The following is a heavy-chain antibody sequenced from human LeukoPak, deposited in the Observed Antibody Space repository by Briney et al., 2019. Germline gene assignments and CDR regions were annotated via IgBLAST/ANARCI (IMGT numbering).Heavy chain of an antibody. D-gene: IGHD3-3*01. CDR2: IIPIFGTA. Sequence: GASVKVSCKASGGTFSSYAISWVRQAPGQGLERMGGIIPIFGTANYAQKFQGRVTITTDESTSTAYTELSGLRSEDTAVYYCARSDRITIFGVVIGGLDYWGQGTLVTVSS. CDR3: ARSDRITIFGVVIGGLDY. J-gene: IGHJ4*02. CDR1: GGTFSSYA. V-gene: IGHV1-69*05.